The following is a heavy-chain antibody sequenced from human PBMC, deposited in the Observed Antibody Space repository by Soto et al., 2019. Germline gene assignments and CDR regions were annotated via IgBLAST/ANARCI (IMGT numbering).Heavy chain of an antibody. D-gene: IGHD2-15*01. CDR1: GGSISSGGYY. V-gene: IGHV4-31*03. J-gene: IGHJ6*02. CDR3: ARDPTANGYYGMDV. CDR2: IYYSGST. Sequence: QVQLQESGPGLVKPSQTLSLTCTVSGGSISSGGYYWSWIRQHPGKGLEWIGYIYYSGSTYYNPSLKSRVTISVDTSTNRFSLKLSSVTAADTAVYYCARDPTANGYYGMDVWGQGTTVTVSS.